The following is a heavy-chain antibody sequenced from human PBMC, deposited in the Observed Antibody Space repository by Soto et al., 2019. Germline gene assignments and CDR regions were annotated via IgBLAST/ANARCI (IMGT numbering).Heavy chain of an antibody. CDR1: GGSISSGGYS. Sequence: QLQLQESGSGLVKPSQTLSLTCAVSGGSISSGGYSWSWTRQPPGKGLEWIGYISHSGRTSYTPSPQRRVTISGDSPKSQSAPKLSSVTAADTAAFYCARVPGPWGQGTPVTVSS. J-gene: IGHJ5*02. V-gene: IGHV4-30-2*01. CDR3: ARVPGP. CDR2: ISHSGRT.